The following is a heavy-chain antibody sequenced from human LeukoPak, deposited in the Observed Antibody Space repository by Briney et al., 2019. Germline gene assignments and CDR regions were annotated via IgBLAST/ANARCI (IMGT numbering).Heavy chain of an antibody. D-gene: IGHD6-13*01. V-gene: IGHV1-18*01. CDR1: GYTFTSYG. CDR3: ARVITAAAGPWYFDY. Sequence: ASVKVSCKASGYTFTSYGISWVRQAPGQGLEWMGWISAYNGNTNYAQKLQGRVTMTTDTSTSTAYMELRSLRSDDTAVYYCARVITAAAGPWYFDYWGQGTLVTVSS. CDR2: ISAYNGNT. J-gene: IGHJ4*02.